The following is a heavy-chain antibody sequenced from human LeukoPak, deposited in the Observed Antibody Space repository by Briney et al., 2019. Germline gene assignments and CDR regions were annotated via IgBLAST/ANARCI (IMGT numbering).Heavy chain of an antibody. J-gene: IGHJ4*02. CDR3: AKDRAQTPLKY. CDR2: ISASGRTT. Sequence: GGSLRLSCAASGFTCSSFAMSWVRQAPGKGLQWVSAISASGRTTFYADSVKGRFTISRDNSKNTLYLQMNSLRAEDTAVYYCAKDRAQTPLKYWGQGTLVTVSS. V-gene: IGHV3-23*01. CDR1: GFTCSSFA. D-gene: IGHD3-10*01.